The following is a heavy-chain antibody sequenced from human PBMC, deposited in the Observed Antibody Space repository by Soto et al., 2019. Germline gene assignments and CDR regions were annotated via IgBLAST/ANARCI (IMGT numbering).Heavy chain of an antibody. CDR2: IWYDGSNK. CDR3: ARDQDGASYFQH. V-gene: IGHV3-33*01. Sequence: GGSLRLSCAASGFTFSSYGMHWVRQAPGKGLEWVAVIWYDGSNKYYADSVKGRFTISRDNSKNTLYLQMNSLRAEDTAVYYCARDQDGASYFQHWGQGTLVTVSS. CDR1: GFTFSSYG. D-gene: IGHD3-10*01. J-gene: IGHJ1*01.